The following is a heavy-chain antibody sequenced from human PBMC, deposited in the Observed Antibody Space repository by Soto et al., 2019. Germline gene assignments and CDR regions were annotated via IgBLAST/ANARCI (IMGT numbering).Heavy chain of an antibody. CDR1: GGSSSSYY. CDR3: ARGLALAGTGWFDP. CDR2: IDYSGST. J-gene: IGHJ5*02. D-gene: IGHD6-19*01. Sequence: SEAQSVTCNVSGGSSSSYYWSWIRQPPGKGVEWSGYIDYSGSTNYSPSLKSRVTISVDTSKNQFSLKLSSVTAADTAVYYCARGLALAGTGWFDPWGEGTLVTVSS. V-gene: IGHV4-59*01.